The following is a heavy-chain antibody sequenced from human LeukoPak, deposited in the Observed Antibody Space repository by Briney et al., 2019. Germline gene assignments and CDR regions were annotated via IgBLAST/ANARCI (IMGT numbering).Heavy chain of an antibody. J-gene: IGHJ4*02. CDR1: GYTFTSYG. V-gene: IGHV1-18*01. Sequence: ASVKVSCKASGYTFTSYGISWVRQAPGQGLEWMGWISAYNGNTSYAQKLQGRVTMTTDTSTSTAYMELRSLRSDDTAVYYCARALDEAVAGTTGFDYWGQGTLVTVSS. D-gene: IGHD6-19*01. CDR3: ARALDEAVAGTTGFDY. CDR2: ISAYNGNT.